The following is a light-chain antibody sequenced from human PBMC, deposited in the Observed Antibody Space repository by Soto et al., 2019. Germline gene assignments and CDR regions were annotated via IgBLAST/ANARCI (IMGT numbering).Light chain of an antibody. Sequence: QSALTQPASVSGSPGQSITISCTGTSSDVGGYNYVSWYQLHPGKAPKRIIYEVSDRPSGVSNRFSGSKSGNTASLTISGLQAEDEADYYCSSYTSSTAYVFGTGTKLTVL. J-gene: IGLJ1*01. CDR2: EVS. CDR1: SSDVGGYNY. V-gene: IGLV2-14*01. CDR3: SSYTSSTAYV.